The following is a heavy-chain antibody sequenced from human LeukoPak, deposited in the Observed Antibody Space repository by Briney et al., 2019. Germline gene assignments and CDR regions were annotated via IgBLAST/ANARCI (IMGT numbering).Heavy chain of an antibody. CDR1: GFTLSRHA. CDR2: ISHDGTNK. J-gene: IGHJ6*03. V-gene: IGHV3-30*04. Sequence: GGSLRLSCAASGFTLSRHAVYWVRQAPGKGLDWVALISHDGTNKYYTDSVKGRFTISRDSSKNTVFLQVSTLRAQDTAVYYCARDPRIAVTGTTPYDYFFHMDVWGKGTTVTVSS. D-gene: IGHD6-19*01. CDR3: ARDPRIAVTGTTPYDYFFHMDV.